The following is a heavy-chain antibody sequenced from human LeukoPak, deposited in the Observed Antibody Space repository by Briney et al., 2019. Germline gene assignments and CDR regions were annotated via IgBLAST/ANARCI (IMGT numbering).Heavy chain of an antibody. Sequence: GGSLRLSCAASGFTFSSYSMSWVRQAPGKGLEWVSGISNSGDSTFYTDSVKGRFTISRDNSKNMLYLQMSSLRVDDTAVYYCAKDIAAANPYYFDYWGQGSLVSASS. V-gene: IGHV3-23*01. CDR2: ISNSGDST. D-gene: IGHD6-13*01. CDR3: AKDIAAANPYYFDY. J-gene: IGHJ4*02. CDR1: GFTFSSYS.